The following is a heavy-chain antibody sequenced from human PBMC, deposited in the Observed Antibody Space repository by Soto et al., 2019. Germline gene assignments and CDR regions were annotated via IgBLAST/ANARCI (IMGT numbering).Heavy chain of an antibody. D-gene: IGHD2-8*01. CDR3: ARRVRGVDY. CDR2: IYYSGST. J-gene: IGHJ4*02. Sequence: PSETLSLTCTVSGGSISSSSYYWGWIRQPPGKGLEWIGSIYYSGSTYYNPSLKSRVTISVDTSKNQFSLKLSSVTAADTAVYYCARRVRGVDYWGQGTLVTVSS. V-gene: IGHV4-39*01. CDR1: GGSISSSSYY.